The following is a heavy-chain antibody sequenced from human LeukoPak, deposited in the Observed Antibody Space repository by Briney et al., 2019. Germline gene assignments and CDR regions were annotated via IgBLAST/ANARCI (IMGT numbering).Heavy chain of an antibody. CDR1: GGSISSGDYY. V-gene: IGHV4-30-4*01. CDR2: IYYSGST. Sequence: SETLSLTCTVSGGSISSGDYYWSWIRQPPGKGLEWIGYIYYSGSTYYNPSPKSRVTISVDTSKNQFSLKLSSVTAADTAVYYCARDLSYGIYVWGQGTTDTVSS. J-gene: IGHJ6*02. CDR3: ARDLSYGIYV.